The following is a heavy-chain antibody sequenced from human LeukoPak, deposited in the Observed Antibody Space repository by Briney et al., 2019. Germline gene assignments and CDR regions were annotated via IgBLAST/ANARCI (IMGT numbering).Heavy chain of an antibody. CDR3: ARVGRGYSYGPFDS. J-gene: IGHJ4*02. Sequence: PSETLSLTCTVSGGSISSYYWSWIRQPPGKGREWIGYIYYSGSTNYNPSLKSRVTISVDTSKNQFSLKLNSVTAADTTVYYCARVGRGYSYGPFDSWGQGTLVTVSS. V-gene: IGHV4-59*01. D-gene: IGHD5-18*01. CDR1: GGSISSYY. CDR2: IYYSGST.